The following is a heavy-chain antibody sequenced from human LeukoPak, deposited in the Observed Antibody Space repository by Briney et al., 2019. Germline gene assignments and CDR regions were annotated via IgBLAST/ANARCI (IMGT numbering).Heavy chain of an antibody. CDR3: ARVKDGYNHTHYHYWGMGV. V-gene: IGHV3-48*03. D-gene: IGHD5-24*01. Sequence: GGSLRLSCAASGFTFSSYEMNWVRRAPGKGLEWVSYISSSGSSIYYADSVKGRFTISRDNTKNSLYLQMNSLRAEDTAVYYCARVKDGYNHTHYHYWGMGVWGQGTPVTVSS. CDR2: ISSSGSSI. J-gene: IGHJ6*02. CDR1: GFTFSSYE.